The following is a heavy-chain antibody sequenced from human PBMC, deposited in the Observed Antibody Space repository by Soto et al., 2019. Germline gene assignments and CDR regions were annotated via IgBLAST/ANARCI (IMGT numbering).Heavy chain of an antibody. D-gene: IGHD3-3*01. V-gene: IGHV3-66*01. J-gene: IGHJ3*02. CDR1: GFTVSSNY. Sequence: GGSLRLSCAASGFTVSSNYMSWVRQAPGKGLEWVSVIYSGGSTYYADSVKGRFTISRDNSKNTLYLQMNSLRAEDTAVYYCARDREWPLPDGAGAFDIWGQGTMVTVSS. CDR2: IYSGGST. CDR3: ARDREWPLPDGAGAFDI.